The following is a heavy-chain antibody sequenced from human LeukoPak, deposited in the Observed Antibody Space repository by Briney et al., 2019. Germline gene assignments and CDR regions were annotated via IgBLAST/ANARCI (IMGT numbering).Heavy chain of an antibody. CDR2: ISYDGSNK. CDR1: GFTFSSYA. D-gene: IGHD2-8*01. J-gene: IGHJ4*02. V-gene: IGHV3-30-3*02. CDR3: AKIHCTNGVCRYGLDY. Sequence: GGSLRLSCAASGFTFSSYAMHWVRQAPGKGLEWVAVISYDGSNKYYADSVKGRFTISRDNSKNTLYLQMNSLRAEDTAVYYCAKIHCTNGVCRYGLDYWGQGTLVTVSS.